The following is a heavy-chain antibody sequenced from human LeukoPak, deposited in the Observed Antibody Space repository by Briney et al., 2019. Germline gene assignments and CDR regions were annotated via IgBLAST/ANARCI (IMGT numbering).Heavy chain of an antibody. J-gene: IGHJ4*02. CDR1: GHTFTTYG. Sequence: ASVKVSCKASGHTFTTYGIIWVRQAPGQGLEWMGWISAYNGNTKYAQKLQGRVTMTTDTSTSTAYMELRSLRSDDTAVYYCARDHSSGWYVQPDYWGQGTMVTVSS. CDR3: ARDHSSGWYVQPDY. CDR2: ISAYNGNT. V-gene: IGHV1-18*01. D-gene: IGHD6-19*01.